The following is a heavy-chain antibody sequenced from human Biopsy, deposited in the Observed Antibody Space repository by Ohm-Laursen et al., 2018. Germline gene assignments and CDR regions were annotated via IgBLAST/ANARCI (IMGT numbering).Heavy chain of an antibody. J-gene: IGHJ1*01. Sequence: SSVNVSCNAPEGTFSNYGVNWVRQAPGQGLEWLGGNITILGTGNYAQKFQDRVTVAADTSTSTATMELRSLRSDDTAVYYCATKLTGYFHHWGQGTLVIVSS. CDR2: NITILGTG. D-gene: IGHD3-9*01. CDR1: EGTFSNYG. V-gene: IGHV1-69*06. CDR3: ATKLTGYFHH.